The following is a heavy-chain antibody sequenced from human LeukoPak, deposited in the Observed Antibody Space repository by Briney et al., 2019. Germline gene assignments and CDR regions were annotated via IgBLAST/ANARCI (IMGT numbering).Heavy chain of an antibody. CDR1: GGSFSGYY. Sequence: SETLSLTCAVCGGSFSGYYWSWIRQPPGKGLEWIGEINHSGSTNYNPSLKSRVTISVDTSKNQFSLKLSSVTAADTAVYYCARGPYSSGWTYYYYYYGMDVWGQGTTVTVSS. V-gene: IGHV4-34*01. CDR3: ARGPYSSGWTYYYYYYGMDV. D-gene: IGHD6-19*01. J-gene: IGHJ6*02. CDR2: INHSGST.